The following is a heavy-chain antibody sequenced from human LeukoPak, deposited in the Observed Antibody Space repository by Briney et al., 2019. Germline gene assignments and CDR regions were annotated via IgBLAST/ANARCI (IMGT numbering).Heavy chain of an antibody. CDR1: GFTFSDYS. V-gene: IGHV3-11*06. Sequence: PGGSLRLSCAASGFTFSDYSMNWIRQAPGQGLECVSYIGSSVSFTNYADSVKARFTISRDNAKNSLYLQMNSLRAEDTAVYYCVRDQRPGWYPDHWGQGTLVTVYS. J-gene: IGHJ1*01. CDR3: VRDQRPGWYPDH. CDR2: IGSSVSFT. D-gene: IGHD6-19*01.